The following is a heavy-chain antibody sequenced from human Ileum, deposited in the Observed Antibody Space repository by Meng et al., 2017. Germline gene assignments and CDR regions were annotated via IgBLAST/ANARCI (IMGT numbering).Heavy chain of an antibody. J-gene: IGHJ6*02. V-gene: IGHV3-64*02. CDR3: ARPRDTTIPYGGMDV. D-gene: IGHD5-18*01. CDR1: GFTFSNYG. Sequence: GESLKISCAASGFTFSNYGMNWVRQAPGKGLEYVAGINKNGGSTDYADSVKGRFTISRDNSKSILYLQMGSLRAEDMAVYYCARPRDTTIPYGGMDVWGQGTTVTVSS. CDR2: INKNGGST.